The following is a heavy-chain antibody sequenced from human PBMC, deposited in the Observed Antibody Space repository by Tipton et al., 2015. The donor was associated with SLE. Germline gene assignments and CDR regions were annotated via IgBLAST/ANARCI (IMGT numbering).Heavy chain of an antibody. CDR3: ARPGLSGSGYYSPFDY. Sequence: LSLTCAVYGGSFSGYYWSWIRQPPGKGLEWIGEINHSGSTNYNPSLKSRVTISVDTSKNQFSLKLSSVTAADTAVYYCARPGLSGSGYYSPFDYWGQGTLVTVSS. D-gene: IGHD3-22*01. J-gene: IGHJ4*02. CDR1: GGSFSGYY. CDR2: INHSGST. V-gene: IGHV4-34*01.